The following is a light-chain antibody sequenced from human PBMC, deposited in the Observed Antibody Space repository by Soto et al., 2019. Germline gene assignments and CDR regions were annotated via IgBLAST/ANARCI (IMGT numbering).Light chain of an antibody. J-gene: IGLJ2*01. Sequence: QSALTQPRSLSGSPGQSVTISCAGTNSDVGAYNYVSWYQQHPGKAPKVMIYDVGKRPSGVPDRFSGSKSGNTASLTISGLQAEDEAEYYCCSFAGGSTHVLFGGGTKVTVL. CDR2: DVG. V-gene: IGLV2-11*01. CDR1: NSDVGAYNY. CDR3: CSFAGGSTHVL.